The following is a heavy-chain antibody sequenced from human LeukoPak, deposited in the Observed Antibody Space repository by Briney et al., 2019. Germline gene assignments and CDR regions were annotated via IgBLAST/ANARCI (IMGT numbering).Heavy chain of an antibody. Sequence: GESLKISCEGSGYSFTSYWIGWVRQMPGKGLEWMGIIYPGDSDTRYSPSFQGQVTISADKSISTAYLQWSSLKASDTAMYYCARGRAKPIYCSSTSCGFDWFDPWGQGTLVTVSS. V-gene: IGHV5-51*01. CDR2: IYPGDSDT. D-gene: IGHD2-2*01. J-gene: IGHJ5*02. CDR1: GYSFTSYW. CDR3: ARGRAKPIYCSSTSCGFDWFDP.